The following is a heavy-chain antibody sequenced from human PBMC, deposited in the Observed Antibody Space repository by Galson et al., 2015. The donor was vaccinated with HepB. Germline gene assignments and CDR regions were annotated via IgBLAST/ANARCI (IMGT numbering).Heavy chain of an antibody. CDR2: INHSGST. V-gene: IGHV4-34*01. J-gene: IGHJ4*02. CDR3: ARDGYCSGGSCYSRIGSREFDY. CDR1: GGSFSGYY. Sequence: ETLSLTCAVYGGSFSGYYWSWIRQPPGKGREWIGEINHSGSTNYNPSLKSRVTISVDTSKNQFSLKLSSVTAADTAVYYCARDGYCSGGSCYSRIGSREFDYWGQGTLVTVSS. D-gene: IGHD2-15*01.